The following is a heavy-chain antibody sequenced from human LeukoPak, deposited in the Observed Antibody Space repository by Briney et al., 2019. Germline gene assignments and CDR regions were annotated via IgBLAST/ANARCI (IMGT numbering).Heavy chain of an antibody. CDR2: INIDSITV. J-gene: IGHJ4*02. CDR1: GFPLSSYS. V-gene: IGHV3-48*01. CDR3: STAKFDS. Sequence: AGSLRLSCAASGFPLSSYSINCVRQAPGKWLEWVSYINIDSITVNYADSVKGRFTISRDNAKNSMYLQMNSLRAEDTAVYYCSTAKFDSCGQGTLVTVSS.